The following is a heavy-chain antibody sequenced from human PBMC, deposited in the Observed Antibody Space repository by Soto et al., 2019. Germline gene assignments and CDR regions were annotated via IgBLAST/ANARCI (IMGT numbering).Heavy chain of an antibody. CDR2: ITSDTKTI. V-gene: IGHV3-48*02. CDR1: GFTFSVYS. J-gene: IGHJ4*02. D-gene: IGHD6-19*01. Sequence: EVQLVESGGDLVQRGGSLRLSCVASGFTFSVYSMNWVRQAPGKGLEWFSYITSDTKTIKYADSVKGRFTSSRDNAKNSVYLQMNSLRDEDTAVYYCARSVEGHFDDWGQGTVVTVSS. CDR3: ARSVEGHFDD.